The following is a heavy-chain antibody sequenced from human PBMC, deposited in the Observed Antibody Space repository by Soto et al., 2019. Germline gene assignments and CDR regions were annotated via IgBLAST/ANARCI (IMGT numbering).Heavy chain of an antibody. V-gene: IGHV3-9*01. CDR2: ISWNRGTI. CDR1: GFTFENYA. Sequence: EVQLVESGGGFVQPGRSLRLSCTSSGFTFENYAMHWVRQAPGKGLEWVSGISWNRGTIGYAESVRGRFTISRDNAKNSLYLQMDSLRPEVTALYYCAKDKLYSNFEHYFDYWGRGTLVTVSS. J-gene: IGHJ4*02. D-gene: IGHD4-4*01. CDR3: AKDKLYSNFEHYFDY.